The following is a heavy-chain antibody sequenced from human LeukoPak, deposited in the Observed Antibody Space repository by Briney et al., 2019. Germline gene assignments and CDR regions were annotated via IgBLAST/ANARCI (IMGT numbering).Heavy chain of an antibody. CDR1: GYTFTSYD. CDR2: MNPNSGNT. J-gene: IGHJ4*02. V-gene: IGHV1-8*01. D-gene: IGHD1-26*01. CDR3: ASRTVNSGSLLPFDY. Sequence: ASVKVSCKASGYTFTSYDVNWVRQATGLGLEWMGWMNPNSGNTGYAQKFQGGVTMTRNTSISTAYLELSSLRSDDTAVYYCASRTVNSGSLLPFDYWGQGTLVTVSS.